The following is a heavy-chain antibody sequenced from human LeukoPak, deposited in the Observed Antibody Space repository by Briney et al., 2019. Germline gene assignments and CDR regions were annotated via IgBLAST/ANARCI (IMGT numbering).Heavy chain of an antibody. CDR2: IGVGSGNT. V-gene: IGHV1-58*01. Sequence: ASVKVSCKASGFIFSRSAVQWVRQARGQRLEWIGWIGVGSGNTNYAQKFQERVTMTRDMSTGTAYMELSSLRSEDTAVYYCAAGNYYDSSGYYPYAFDIWGQGTMVTVSS. J-gene: IGHJ3*02. CDR3: AAGNYYDSSGYYPYAFDI. D-gene: IGHD3-22*01. CDR1: GFIFSRSA.